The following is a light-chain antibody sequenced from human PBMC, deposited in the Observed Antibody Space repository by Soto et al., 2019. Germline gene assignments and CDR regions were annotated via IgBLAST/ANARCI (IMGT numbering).Light chain of an antibody. CDR2: KAS. CDR1: QSISSW. V-gene: IGKV1-5*03. J-gene: IGKJ1*01. CDR3: QQYNSYGAWT. Sequence: DIQMTQSPSTLSASVGDRVTITCRASQSISSWLAWYQQKPGKAPKLLIYKASSLESGDPSRFSGSGSGTAFTLTISSLQPDDFATYYCQQYNSYGAWTFGQGTKVEIK.